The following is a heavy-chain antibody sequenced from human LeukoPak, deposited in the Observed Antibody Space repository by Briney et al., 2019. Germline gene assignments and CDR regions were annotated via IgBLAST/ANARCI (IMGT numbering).Heavy chain of an antibody. CDR2: ISAYNGNT. D-gene: IGHD6-13*01. CDR3: ARDKRRVAAAGISWFDP. V-gene: IGHV1-18*01. CDR1: GYTFTRYG. Sequence: ASVKVSCKASGYTFTRYGISWVRQAPGQGLEWMGWISAYNGNTNYAQKLQGRVTMTTDTYTSTAYMELRSLRSDDTAVYYCARDKRRVAAAGISWFDPWGQGTLVTVSS. J-gene: IGHJ5*02.